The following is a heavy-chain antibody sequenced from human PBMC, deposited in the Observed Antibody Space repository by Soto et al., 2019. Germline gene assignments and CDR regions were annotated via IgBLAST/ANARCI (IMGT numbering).Heavy chain of an antibody. CDR1: GFTFRSYG. CDR2: IWYDGSNK. J-gene: IGHJ3*02. Sequence: GGSLRLSCAASGFTFRSYGLHWVRQAPGKGLEWVAVIWYDGSNKYYADSVKGRFTISRDNSKNTLYLQMNSLRAEDTAVYYCARFDDSDAFDIWGQGTMVTVSS. CDR3: ARFDDSDAFDI. D-gene: IGHD3-3*01. V-gene: IGHV3-33*01.